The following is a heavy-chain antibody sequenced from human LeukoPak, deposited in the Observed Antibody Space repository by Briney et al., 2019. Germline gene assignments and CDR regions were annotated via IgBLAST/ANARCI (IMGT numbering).Heavy chain of an antibody. CDR3: AKDGAWLRFDD. J-gene: IGHJ4*02. V-gene: IGHV3-23*01. Sequence: GGTLRLSCAASGFTFSSYGMSWVRQAPGKGLEWVSAISGSGGSTYYADSVKGRFTISRDNSKNTLYLQMNSLRAEDTAVYYCAKDGAWLRFDDWGQGILVTVSS. CDR2: ISGSGGST. CDR1: GFTFSSYG. D-gene: IGHD5-12*01.